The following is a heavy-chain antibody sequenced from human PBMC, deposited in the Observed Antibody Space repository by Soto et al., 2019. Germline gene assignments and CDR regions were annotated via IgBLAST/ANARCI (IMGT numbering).Heavy chain of an antibody. Sequence: QVQLVESGGNLVKPGGSLRLSCAASGFSFSDYYMSWIRQAPGKGLEWVSYMSSSGSTIYYADSVKGRFTISRDNAKNSLYLPMNSLRDEDTAVYYCARDLYSSSWYYFHHWGQGTLVTVSS. J-gene: IGHJ1*01. D-gene: IGHD6-13*01. CDR1: GFSFSDYY. CDR3: ARDLYSSSWYYFHH. CDR2: MSSSGSTI. V-gene: IGHV3-11*01.